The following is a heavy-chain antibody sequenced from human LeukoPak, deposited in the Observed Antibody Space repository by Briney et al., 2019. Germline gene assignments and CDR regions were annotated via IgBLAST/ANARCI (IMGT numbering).Heavy chain of an antibody. CDR3: ARVAGYYDGSGRYVGAFDI. D-gene: IGHD3-22*01. CDR2: IYTSGST. CDR1: GGSISSGSYY. Sequence: PSETLSLTCTVSGGSISSGSYYWSWIRQPAGKGLEWIGRIYTSGSTNYNPSLKSRVTISVDTSKNQFSLKLSSVTAADTAVYYCARVAGYYDGSGRYVGAFDIWGQGTMVTVSS. J-gene: IGHJ3*02. V-gene: IGHV4-61*02.